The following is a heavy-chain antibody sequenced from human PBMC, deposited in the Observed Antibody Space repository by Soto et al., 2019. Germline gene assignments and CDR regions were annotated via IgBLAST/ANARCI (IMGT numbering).Heavy chain of an antibody. CDR1: GFTFSSYA. CDR3: ARDRHYDFWSGQIGY. J-gene: IGHJ4*02. D-gene: IGHD3-3*01. Sequence: GGSLRLSCAASGFTFSSYAMHWVRQAPGKGLEWVAVISYDGSNKYYADSVKGRFTISRDNSKNTLYLQMNSLRAEDTAVYYCARDRHYDFWSGQIGYWGQGTLVTVSS. V-gene: IGHV3-30-3*01. CDR2: ISYDGSNK.